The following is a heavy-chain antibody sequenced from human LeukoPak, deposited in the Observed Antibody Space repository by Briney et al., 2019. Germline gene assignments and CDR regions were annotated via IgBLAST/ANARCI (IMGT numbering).Heavy chain of an antibody. CDR1: GGSISSYY. V-gene: IGHV4-59*08. J-gene: IGHJ5*02. CDR3: ARHVSSGQNP. CDR2: IYYSGST. D-gene: IGHD6-19*01. Sequence: PSETLSLTCTVSGGSISSYYWSWIRQPPGKGLEWIGYIYYSGSTNYNPSLKSRVTISVDTSKNQFSLKLSSVTAADTAVYYCARHVSSGQNPWGQGTLVTVSS.